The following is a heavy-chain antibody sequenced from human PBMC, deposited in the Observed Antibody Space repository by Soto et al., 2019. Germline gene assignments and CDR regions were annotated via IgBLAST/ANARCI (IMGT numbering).Heavy chain of an antibody. CDR2: IIPLFGTA. CDR3: ARGSAGIAAAGTCARDNGFDP. CDR1: GGTFSSYA. V-gene: IGHV1-69*06. J-gene: IGHJ5*02. Sequence: GASVKVSCKASGGTFSSYAISWVRQAPGQGLEWMGGIIPLFGTANYAQKFQGRVTITADKSTSTAYMDLSSLRSEDTAVYYCARGSAGIAAAGTCARDNGFDPWGQGTMVTVSS. D-gene: IGHD6-13*01.